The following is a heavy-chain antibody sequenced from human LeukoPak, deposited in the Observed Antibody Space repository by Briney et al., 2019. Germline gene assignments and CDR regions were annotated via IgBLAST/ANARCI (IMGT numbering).Heavy chain of an antibody. CDR1: GGSISSSSKY. CDR3: ARAVVVPAAVFDY. Sequence: SETLSLTCTVSGGSISSSSKYWGWIRQSPGKGLEWIGNFFYSGITYYNPSLKSRVTISVDTSKNQFSLNLRSVTAADTAVYYCARAVVVPAAVFDYWGQGTLVTVSS. D-gene: IGHD2-2*01. V-gene: IGHV4-39*07. CDR2: FFYSGIT. J-gene: IGHJ4*02.